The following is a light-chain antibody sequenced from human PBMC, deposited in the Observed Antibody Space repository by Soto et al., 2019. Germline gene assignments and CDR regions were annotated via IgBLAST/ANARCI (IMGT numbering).Light chain of an antibody. CDR1: QSVRSH. CDR2: GAS. CDR3: QQYKNWPL. V-gene: IGKV3-15*01. J-gene: IGKJ5*01. Sequence: IVMTQSPATLSVSPGEGVTLSCRASQSVRSHLAWYQQKPGQPPRLLTYGASTRATGIPARFSGSGFGTEFTLTISSLQSEDFAVYYCQQYKNWPLFGQGTRLEIK.